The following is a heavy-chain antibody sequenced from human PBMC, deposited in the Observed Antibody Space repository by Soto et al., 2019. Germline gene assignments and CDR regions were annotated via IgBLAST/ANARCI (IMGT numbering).Heavy chain of an antibody. CDR2: ISSSSSYT. V-gene: IGHV3-11*06. D-gene: IGHD6-19*01. CDR1: GFTFSDYY. Sequence: GSLRLSCAASGFTFSDYYMSWIRQAPGKGLEWVSYISSSSSYTNYADSVKGRFTISRDNAKNSLYLQMNSLGAEDTAVYYCAREYGSGWNWFDPWGQGTLVTVSS. CDR3: AREYGSGWNWFDP. J-gene: IGHJ5*02.